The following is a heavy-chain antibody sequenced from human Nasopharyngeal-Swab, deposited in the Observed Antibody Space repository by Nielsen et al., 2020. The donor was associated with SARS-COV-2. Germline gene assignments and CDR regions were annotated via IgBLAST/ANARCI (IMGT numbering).Heavy chain of an antibody. Sequence: SVKVSCKASGFTFTSSAMQWVRQARGQRLEWIGWIVVGSGNTNYAQKLQERVTITRDMSTSTAYMELSSLRSEDTAVYYCAAETSYPYDFWSGSYYYYGMDVWGQGTTVTVSS. CDR1: GFTFTSSA. D-gene: IGHD3-3*01. J-gene: IGHJ6*02. CDR3: AAETSYPYDFWSGSYYYYGMDV. V-gene: IGHV1-58*02. CDR2: IVVGSGNT.